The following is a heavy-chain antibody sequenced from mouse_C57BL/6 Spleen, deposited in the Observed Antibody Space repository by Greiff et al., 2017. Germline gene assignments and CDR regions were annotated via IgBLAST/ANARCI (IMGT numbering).Heavy chain of an antibody. CDR1: GYTFTSYW. CDR2: IYPSDSET. CDR3: ARAYGSSYWYFDV. J-gene: IGHJ1*03. D-gene: IGHD1-1*01. Sequence: VQLQQPGAELVRPGSSVKLSCKASGYTFTSYWMDWVKQRPGQGLEWIGNIYPSDSETHYNQKFKDKATLTVDKSSSTAYRQLSSLTSEDSAVYYCARAYGSSYWYFDVWGTGTTVTVSS. V-gene: IGHV1-61*01.